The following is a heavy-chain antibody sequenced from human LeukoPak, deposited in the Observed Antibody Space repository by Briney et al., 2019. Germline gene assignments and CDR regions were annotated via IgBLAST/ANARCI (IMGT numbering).Heavy chain of an antibody. CDR1: GFTFSSSN. CDR2: ISSSSLTI. Sequence: GGSLRLSCAASGFTFSSSNMNWVRQAPGKGLEWVSYISSSSLTIFYADSVKGRFTVSRDNAKNSLFLQINSLRDEDTAVYYCARGGVSCSEGNCYSSPYYYGMDVWGQGTTVTVSS. V-gene: IGHV3-48*02. J-gene: IGHJ6*02. CDR3: ARGGVSCSEGNCYSSPYYYGMDV. D-gene: IGHD2-15*01.